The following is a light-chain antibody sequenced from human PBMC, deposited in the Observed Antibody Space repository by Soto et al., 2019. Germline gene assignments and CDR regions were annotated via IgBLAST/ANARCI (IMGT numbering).Light chain of an antibody. CDR2: EVS. V-gene: IGLV2-14*01. J-gene: IGLJ1*01. Sequence: QSALTQPASVSGSPGQSITISCTGTSSDIGHYNYVSWYQQHPGKAPKLMIYEVSNRPSGVSNRFSGSKSGNTASLTISGLQAEDEADYYCSSYTSSSTYVFGTGTKVTV. CDR3: SSYTSSSTYV. CDR1: SSDIGHYNY.